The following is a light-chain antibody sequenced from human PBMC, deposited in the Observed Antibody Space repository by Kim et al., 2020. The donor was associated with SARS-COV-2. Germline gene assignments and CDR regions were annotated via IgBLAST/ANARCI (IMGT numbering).Light chain of an antibody. Sequence: PGERATLSCRAGLSISVYLAWYQQKPGQAPRLLIYDASNRATCIPDRFSGSGSGTGFTLTISSLEPDDFAIYYCQQRNNWPPAVTFGGGTKVDIK. CDR1: LSISVY. CDR3: QQRNNWPPAVT. J-gene: IGKJ4*01. V-gene: IGKV3-11*01. CDR2: DAS.